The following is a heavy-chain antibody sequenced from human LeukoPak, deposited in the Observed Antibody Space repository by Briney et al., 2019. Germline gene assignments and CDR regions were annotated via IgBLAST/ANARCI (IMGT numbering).Heavy chain of an antibody. CDR2: ISGSSGST. J-gene: IGHJ4*02. V-gene: IGHV3-23*01. Sequence: GGSLRLSCAASGFTFSNYAMSWVRQAPGKGLEWVSTISGSSGSTYYADSVKGRFSISRDNSKSSLYLQMNRLRAEDTAVYYCAKAWGYSYGASDYWGQGTLVTVSS. CDR3: AKAWGYSYGASDY. D-gene: IGHD5-18*01. CDR1: GFTFSNYA.